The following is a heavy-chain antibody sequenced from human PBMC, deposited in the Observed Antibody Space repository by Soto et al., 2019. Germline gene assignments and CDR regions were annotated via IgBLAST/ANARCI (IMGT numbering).Heavy chain of an antibody. J-gene: IGHJ4*02. CDR1: GFTFSSYA. D-gene: IGHD3-22*01. V-gene: IGHV3-23*01. CDR3: AKDPVPDYYDSSGSLYFDY. Sequence: GGSLRLSCVASGFTFSSYAMSWVRQAPGKGLEWVSAISGSGGSTYYADSVKGRFTISRDNSKNTLYLQMNSLRAEDTAVYYCAKDPVPDYYDSSGSLYFDYWGQGTLVTVSS. CDR2: ISGSGGST.